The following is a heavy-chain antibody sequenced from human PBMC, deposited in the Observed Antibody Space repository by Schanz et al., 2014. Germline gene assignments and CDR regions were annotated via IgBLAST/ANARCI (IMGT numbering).Heavy chain of an antibody. Sequence: EVQLLESGGGLVQPGGSLRLSCAASGFTFRGYAMSWVRQAPGKGLEWLSVISASGGDTYYADSVKGRFTISRDNSNKTVDLQMNSLRAEDTALYYCARDASSSDYHLAHWGQGTLVTVSS. J-gene: IGHJ4*02. CDR3: ARDASSSDYHLAH. CDR1: GFTFRGYA. V-gene: IGHV3-23*01. D-gene: IGHD3-22*01. CDR2: ISASGGDT.